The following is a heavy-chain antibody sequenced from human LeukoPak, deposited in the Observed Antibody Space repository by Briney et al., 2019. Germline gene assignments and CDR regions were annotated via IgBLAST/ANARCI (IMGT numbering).Heavy chain of an antibody. CDR2: IYHSGST. CDR1: GGSTSSSNW. V-gene: IGHV4-4*02. Sequence: SGTLSLTCAVSGGSTSSSNWWSWVRQPPGKGLEWIGEIYHSGSTNYNPSLKSRVTISLDMSKDQFSLKLSSVTAADTAVYYCGGGDMGYFDYWGQGTLVTVSS. CDR3: GGGDMGYFDY. D-gene: IGHD4-17*01. J-gene: IGHJ4*02.